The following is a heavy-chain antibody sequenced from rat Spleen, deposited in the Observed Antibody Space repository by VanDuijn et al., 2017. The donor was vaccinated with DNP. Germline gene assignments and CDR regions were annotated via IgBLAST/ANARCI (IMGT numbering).Heavy chain of an antibody. D-gene: IGHD4-3*01. CDR1: GFSLTTNG. CDR2: ISSGGNT. V-gene: IGHV2S8*01. Sequence: QVQLKESGPGLVQPSQTLSLTCTVSGFSLTTNGVSWVRQPPGKGLEWIAAISSGGNTYYNSALKSRLSISRDTSKSQVFLKMNSLQTEDTAIYFCTRTGSYKSGYYFDYWGQGVMVTASS. CDR3: TRTGSYKSGYYFDY. J-gene: IGHJ2*01.